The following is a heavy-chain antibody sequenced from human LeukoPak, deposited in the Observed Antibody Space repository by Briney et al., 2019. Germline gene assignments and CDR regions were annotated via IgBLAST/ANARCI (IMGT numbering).Heavy chain of an antibody. CDR2: ISNGGVST. J-gene: IGHJ4*02. CDR1: GFTFSTYA. D-gene: IGHD2-2*01. CDR3: AKLSSVSSQDFDY. V-gene: IGHV3-23*01. Sequence: GGSLRLSCAASGFTFSTYAMTWVRQAPGKGLDWVSVISNGGVSTYYADSVKGRFSISRDNSKNTLYLEMNSLRAEDTALYYCAKLSSVSSQDFDYWGQGTLVTVSS.